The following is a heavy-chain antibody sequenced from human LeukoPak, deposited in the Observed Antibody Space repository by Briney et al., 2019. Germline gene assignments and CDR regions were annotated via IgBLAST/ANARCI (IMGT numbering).Heavy chain of an antibody. CDR3: ARARAMDY. V-gene: IGHV3-48*01. J-gene: IGHJ4*02. D-gene: IGHD2-2*01. Sequence: GGSLRLSRAASGFTFSSYSMNWVRQAPGKGLEWVSYISSSSSTIYYADSVKGRFTISRDNAKNSLYLQMNSLRAEDTAVYYCARARAMDYWGQGTLVTVSS. CDR1: GFTFSSYS. CDR2: ISSSSSTI.